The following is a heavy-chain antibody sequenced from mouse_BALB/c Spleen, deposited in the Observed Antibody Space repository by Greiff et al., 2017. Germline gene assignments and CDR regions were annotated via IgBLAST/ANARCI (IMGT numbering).Heavy chain of an antibody. J-gene: IGHJ3*01. CDR3: ARSEGYDYDVPFAY. CDR1: GFTFSSFG. CDR2: ISSGSSTI. D-gene: IGHD2-4*01. Sequence: EVMLVESGGGLVQPGGSRKLSCAASGFTFSSFGMHWVRQAPEKGLEWVAYISSGSSTIYYADTVKGRFTISRDNPKNTLFLQMTSLRSEDTAMYYCARSEGYDYDVPFAYWGQGTLVTVSA. V-gene: IGHV5-17*02.